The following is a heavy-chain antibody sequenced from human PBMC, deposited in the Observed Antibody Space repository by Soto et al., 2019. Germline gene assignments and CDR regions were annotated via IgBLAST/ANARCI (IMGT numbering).Heavy chain of an antibody. CDR3: ARDQVGATGDY. CDR2: ISAYNGNR. CDR1: GYTFTSYG. V-gene: IGHV1-18*01. D-gene: IGHD1-26*01. J-gene: IGHJ4*02. Sequence: ASVKVSCKASGYTFTSYGISWVRQAPGQGLEWMGWISAYNGNRNYAQKVQGRVTMTTDTSTNTDYMELRSLRSDDTAVYYCARDQVGATGDYWGQGTLVTVSS.